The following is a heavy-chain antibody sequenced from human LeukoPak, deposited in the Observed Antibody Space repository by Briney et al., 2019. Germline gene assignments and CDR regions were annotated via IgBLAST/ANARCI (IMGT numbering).Heavy chain of an antibody. Sequence: ASVKVSCKASGGTFSSYNINWVRQAPGQGLEWMGGIIPIFGTTNYAQRFQGRVTFTADESRSTVYMELSSLRSDDTAVYYCARDGVVVPAAIYYYYYMDVWGKGTTVTVSS. V-gene: IGHV1-69*13. CDR2: IIPIFGTT. J-gene: IGHJ6*03. CDR1: GGTFSSYN. CDR3: ARDGVVVPAAIYYYYYMDV. D-gene: IGHD2-2*01.